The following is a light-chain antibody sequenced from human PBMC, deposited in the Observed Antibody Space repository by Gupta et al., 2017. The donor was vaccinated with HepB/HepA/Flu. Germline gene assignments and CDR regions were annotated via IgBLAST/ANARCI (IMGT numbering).Light chain of an antibody. CDR1: SSNIGSNS. J-gene: IGLJ3*02. Sequence: QSVLPQPPSASGTPGQRVPISCSGSSSNIGSNSVYWYQQSPGTAPKLLIYRNNQRPSGVPDRFSGSKSGTSASLASSGLRAEDEADYYCAAWDDSLSGVVFGGGTKLTVL. V-gene: IGLV1-47*01. CDR2: RNN. CDR3: AAWDDSLSGVV.